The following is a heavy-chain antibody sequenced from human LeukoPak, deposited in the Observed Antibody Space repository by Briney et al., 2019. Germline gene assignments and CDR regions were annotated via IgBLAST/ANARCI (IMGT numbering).Heavy chain of an antibody. J-gene: IGHJ4*02. CDR2: MSGTGGKT. V-gene: IGHV3-23*01. CDR3: AKAGYSGSGSYVE. CDR1: GFTFRSYA. D-gene: IGHD3-10*01. Sequence: PGGSLRLSCAASGFTFRSYAMSWIRQAPERGLEWVSAMSGTGGKTYYADSVKGRFTISRDNSKNTLYLEMKSLRAEDTAVYYCAKAGYSGSGSYVEWGQGTLVTVSS.